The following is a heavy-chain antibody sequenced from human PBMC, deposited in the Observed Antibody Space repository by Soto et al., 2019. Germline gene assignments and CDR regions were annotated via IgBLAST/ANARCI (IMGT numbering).Heavy chain of an antibody. CDR2: ISYDGSNK. CDR3: ARERRDIVLMVYATPYYGMDV. V-gene: IGHV3-30-3*01. Sequence: QLGGSLRLSCAASGFTFSSYAMHWVRQAPGKGLEWVAVISYDGSNKYYADSVKGRFTISRDNSKNTLYLQMNSLRAEDTAVYYCARERRDIVLMVYATPYYGMDVWGQGTTVTV. J-gene: IGHJ6*02. D-gene: IGHD2-8*01. CDR1: GFTFSSYA.